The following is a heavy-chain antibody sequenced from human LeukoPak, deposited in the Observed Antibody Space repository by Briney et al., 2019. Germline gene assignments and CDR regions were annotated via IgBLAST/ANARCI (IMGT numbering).Heavy chain of an antibody. CDR1: GASISSYY. D-gene: IGHD6-13*01. Sequence: SETLSLTCTVSGASISSYYWSWIRQPPGKGMEWIGFIYYSGSTYYNPSLKSRVTTSVDTSKNQFSLRLSSVTAADTAVYYCASPGIVAAGADRGFDYWGQGTLVTVSS. CDR2: IYYSGST. V-gene: IGHV4-59*01. J-gene: IGHJ4*02. CDR3: ASPGIVAAGADRGFDY.